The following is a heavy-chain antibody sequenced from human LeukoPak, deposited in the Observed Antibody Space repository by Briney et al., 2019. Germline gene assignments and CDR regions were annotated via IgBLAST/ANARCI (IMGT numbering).Heavy chain of an antibody. CDR2: IFYSGSA. Sequence: PSETLSLTYNVSGVSISSSIYYWAWIRQPPGKGLEWIGSIFYSGSAYYSPSLKSRLAIPLDTSKNQFSLKLSSVTAADTAVYYCARIGHGANSHLKWYFDLWGRGTLVTVSS. D-gene: IGHD4-23*01. CDR3: ARIGHGANSHLKWYFDL. J-gene: IGHJ2*01. V-gene: IGHV4-39*01. CDR1: GVSISSSIYY.